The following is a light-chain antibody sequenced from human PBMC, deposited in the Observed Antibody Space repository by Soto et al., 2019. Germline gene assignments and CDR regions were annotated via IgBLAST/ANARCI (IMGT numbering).Light chain of an antibody. CDR1: QSVSSNY. Sequence: EIVLTQSPGTLSLSPGERATLSCRASQSVSSNYLAWYQQKPGQAPRLLIYGASSGATGIPDRFSGSGSGTDFTVTISRLEPEDFAVYSCQQYGSTPFTFGPGTKIDMK. J-gene: IGKJ3*01. V-gene: IGKV3-20*01. CDR2: GAS. CDR3: QQYGSTPFT.